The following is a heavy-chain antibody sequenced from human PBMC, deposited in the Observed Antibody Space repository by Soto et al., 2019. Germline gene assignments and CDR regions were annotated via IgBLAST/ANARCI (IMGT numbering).Heavy chain of an antibody. D-gene: IGHD3-16*01. CDR2: LGGSGGST. CDR1: GFTFGNYA. Sequence: PGGSLRLSCAASGFTFGNYAMSWVRQAPGKGLEWVASLGGSGGSTYYADTVKGRFTISRDNSKNKLYLQMNSLRAEDTAVYYCAKATLASLGELFYYFDYWGQGTLVTVSS. J-gene: IGHJ4*02. CDR3: AKATLASLGELFYYFDY. V-gene: IGHV3-23*01.